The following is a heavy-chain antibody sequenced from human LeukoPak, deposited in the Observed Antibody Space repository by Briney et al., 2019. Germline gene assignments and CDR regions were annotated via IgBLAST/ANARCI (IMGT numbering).Heavy chain of an antibody. Sequence: SETLSLTCTVSGGSISSSSYYWGWIRQPPGKGLEWIGSIYYSGSTYYNPSLKSRVTISVDTSKNQFSLKLSSVTAADTAVYYCASRPRIVGATVDYWGQGTLVTVSS. CDR3: ASRPRIVGATVDY. J-gene: IGHJ4*02. V-gene: IGHV4-39*07. CDR1: GGSISSSSYY. CDR2: IYYSGST. D-gene: IGHD1-26*01.